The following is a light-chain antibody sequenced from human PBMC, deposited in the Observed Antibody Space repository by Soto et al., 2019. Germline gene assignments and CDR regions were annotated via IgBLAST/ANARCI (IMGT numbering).Light chain of an antibody. CDR1: QSVSGF. Sequence: DIQMTQSPSSLSASVGDRVTITCRTSQSVSGFLNWYQLKPGKAPKLLIYGASSLQSGVPSRFSGSGYGTDFTLSISSLQADDCATYYCQQSFTKLLAFGGGTKVDLK. J-gene: IGKJ4*01. CDR3: QQSFTKLLA. V-gene: IGKV1-39*01. CDR2: GAS.